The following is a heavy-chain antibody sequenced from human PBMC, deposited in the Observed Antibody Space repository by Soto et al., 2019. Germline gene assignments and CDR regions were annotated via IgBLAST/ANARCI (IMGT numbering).Heavy chain of an antibody. J-gene: IGHJ4*02. CDR2: VYHSGST. D-gene: IGHD4-17*01. Sequence: SETLSLASAVYGGSLGRSNIWYGVRQPPGKGREGGGEVYHSGSTNYNPFLKSRVTISVDKSKNQFSLKLTSVTAADTAVYYCARGTTVRYFDYWGQGTLVTVSS. V-gene: IGHV4-4*02. CDR3: ARGTTVRYFDY. CDR1: GGSLGRSNI.